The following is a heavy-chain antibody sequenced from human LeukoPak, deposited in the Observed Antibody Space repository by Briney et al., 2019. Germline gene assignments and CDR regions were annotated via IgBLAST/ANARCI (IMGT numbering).Heavy chain of an antibody. Sequence: ASVKVSCKASGYTFTSYAMHWVRQAPGQRLEWMGWSNAGNGNTKYSQEFQGRVTITRDTSASTAYMELSSLRSEDTAVYYCARPSPLRTDRSYYYYMDVWGQGTTVIVS. CDR1: GYTFTSYA. D-gene: IGHD1-14*01. V-gene: IGHV1-3*02. CDR3: ARPSPLRTDRSYYYYMDV. J-gene: IGHJ6*02. CDR2: SNAGNGNT.